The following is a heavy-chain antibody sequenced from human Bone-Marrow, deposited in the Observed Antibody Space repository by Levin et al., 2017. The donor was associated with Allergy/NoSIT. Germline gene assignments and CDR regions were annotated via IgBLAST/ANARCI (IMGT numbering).Heavy chain of an antibody. CDR2: ISGSGTNK. D-gene: IGHD2-2*02. CDR3: AYPSSFFDY. Sequence: PGGSLRLSCTASEFTFNNYGLSWVRQAPGKGLEWVSSISGSGTNKFYRDSVRGRFTISRDHSKNSMYLQMNSLRAEDTAVYYCAYPSSFFDYWGQGTLVTVSA. J-gene: IGHJ4*02. V-gene: IGHV3-23*01. CDR1: EFTFNNYG.